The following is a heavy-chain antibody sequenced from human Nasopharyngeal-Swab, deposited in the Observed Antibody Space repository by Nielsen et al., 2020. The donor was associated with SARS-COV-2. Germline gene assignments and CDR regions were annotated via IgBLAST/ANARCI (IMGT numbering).Heavy chain of an antibody. Sequence: ASVKVSCKASGYTFTSYDINWVRQATGQGLEWMGWMNPNSGNTGYAQKFQGRVTMTRNTSISTAYMELSSLRSEDTAVYYWARCSGGSCRFDYWGQGTLVTVSS. CDR2: MNPNSGNT. J-gene: IGHJ4*02. V-gene: IGHV1-8*01. CDR3: ARCSGGSCRFDY. D-gene: IGHD2-15*01. CDR1: GYTFTSYD.